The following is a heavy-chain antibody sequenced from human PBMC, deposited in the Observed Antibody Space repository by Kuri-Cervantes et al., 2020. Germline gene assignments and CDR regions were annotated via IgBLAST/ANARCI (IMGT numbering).Heavy chain of an antibody. CDR1: GFTFDDYA. CDR2: ISWNSGSI. J-gene: IGHJ6*01. CDR3: AKDNSSSWYVVYYGMDV. Sequence: GGSLRLSCAASGFTFDDYAMHWVRQAPGKGLEWVSGISWNSGSIGYADSVKGRFTISRDNAKNSLCLQMNSLRAEDTALYYCAKDNSSSWYVVYYGMDVWGQGTTVTVSS. V-gene: IGHV3-9*01. D-gene: IGHD6-13*01.